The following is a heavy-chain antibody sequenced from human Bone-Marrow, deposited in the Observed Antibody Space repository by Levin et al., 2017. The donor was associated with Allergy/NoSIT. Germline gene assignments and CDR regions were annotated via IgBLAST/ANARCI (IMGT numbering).Heavy chain of an antibody. J-gene: IGHJ4*02. CDR1: GFIFDDFA. CDR2: ISWDGERK. D-gene: IGHD6-13*01. CDR3: AKAQFGETAAGYFDS. Sequence: GESLKISCAASGFIFDDFAMHWIRQSPEKGLEWVSLISWDGERKDYAASVKGRFTISRDNSKNSLHLQMNSLRPEDTALYYCAKAQFGETAAGYFDSWGQGTLVTVSS. V-gene: IGHV3-43D*04.